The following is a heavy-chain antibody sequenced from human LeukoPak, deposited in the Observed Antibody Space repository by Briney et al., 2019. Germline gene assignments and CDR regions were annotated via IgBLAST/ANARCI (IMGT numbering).Heavy chain of an antibody. CDR3: ARDDCSSTSCYLSLYYYYGMDV. J-gene: IGHJ6*02. V-gene: IGHV1-69*13. D-gene: IGHD2-2*01. CDR1: GGTFSRFT. CDR2: IIPIFGTA. Sequence: SVKVSCKASGGTFSRFTISWVRQAPGQGFEWMGGIIPIFGTANYAQKFQGRVTITADESTSTAYMELSSLRSEDTAVYYCARDDCSSTSCYLSLYYYYGMDVWGQGTTVTVSS.